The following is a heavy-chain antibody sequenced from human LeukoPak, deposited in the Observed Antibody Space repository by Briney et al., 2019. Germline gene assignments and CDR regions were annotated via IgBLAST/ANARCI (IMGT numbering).Heavy chain of an antibody. D-gene: IGHD3-22*01. CDR2: ISSSGSTI. CDR1: GFTFSDYY. CDR3: ARVGYYDSSGYKPD. V-gene: IGHV3-11*04. Sequence: GGSLSLSCAASGFTFSDYYMSWIRQAPGKGLEWVSYISSSGSTIYYADSVKGRFTISRDNAKNSLYLQMNSLRAEDTAVYYCARVGYYDSSGYKPDWGQGTLVTVSS. J-gene: IGHJ4*02.